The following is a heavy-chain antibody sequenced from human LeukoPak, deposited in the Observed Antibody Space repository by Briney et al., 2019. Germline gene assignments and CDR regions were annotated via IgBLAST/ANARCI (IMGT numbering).Heavy chain of an antibody. CDR2: INHSGST. V-gene: IGHV4-34*01. Sequence: SETLSLTCAVYGGSFSGYYWSWIRQPPGKGLEWIGEINHSGSTNYNPSLKNRVTISVDTSKNQFSLKLSSVTAADTAVYYCARVGSHYSSSWYRRGYFDYWGQGTLVTVSS. J-gene: IGHJ4*02. CDR3: ARVGSHYSSSWYRRGYFDY. D-gene: IGHD6-13*01. CDR1: GGSFSGYY.